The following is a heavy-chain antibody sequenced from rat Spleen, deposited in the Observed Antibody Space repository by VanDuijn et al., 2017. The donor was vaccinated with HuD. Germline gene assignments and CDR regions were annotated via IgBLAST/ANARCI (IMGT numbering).Heavy chain of an antibody. CDR2: FSYDGIST. CDR1: GFTFNNYG. D-gene: IGHD1-6*01. J-gene: IGHJ4*01. CDR3: ASLMYTPDYLGVMDV. Sequence: EVQLVESGGGLVQPGRSLKLSCAASGFTFNNYGMAWVRQAPTKGLEWVATFSYDGISTYYRDSVRGRFTVSSDNAKNTLYLQMDSLRSEDTATYYCASLMYTPDYLGVMDVWGQGASVTVSS. V-gene: IGHV5-29*01.